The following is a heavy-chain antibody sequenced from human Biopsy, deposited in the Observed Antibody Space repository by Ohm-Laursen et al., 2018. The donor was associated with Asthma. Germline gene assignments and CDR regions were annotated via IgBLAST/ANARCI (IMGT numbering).Heavy chain of an antibody. CDR1: GYTFNSAG. V-gene: IGHV1-18*03. J-gene: IGHJ6*02. D-gene: IGHD5-24*01. Sequence: SSVKVSCKTSGYTFNSAGITWVRQAPGQGSEWMGWISVYNGNKKVAQKLQDRVTMITDTSTITAYMELRSLRSEDMTVYFCARAVDYSHNYCIDVWGQGTTVTVS. CDR2: ISVYNGNK. CDR3: ARAVDYSHNYCIDV.